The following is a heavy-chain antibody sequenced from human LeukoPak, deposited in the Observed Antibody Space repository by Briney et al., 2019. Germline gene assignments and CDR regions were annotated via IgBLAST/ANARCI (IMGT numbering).Heavy chain of an antibody. J-gene: IGHJ6*03. CDR1: GFTVSSNY. Sequence: GGSLRLSCAASGFTVSSNYMSWVRQAPGKGLEWVSVIYSGGSTYYADSVKGRFTISRDNSKNTLYLQMNSLRAEDTAVYFCAKAGTTNCYYYYMDVWGKGTTVTVSS. CDR3: AKAGTTNCYYYYMDV. V-gene: IGHV3-53*01. CDR2: IYSGGST. D-gene: IGHD1-7*01.